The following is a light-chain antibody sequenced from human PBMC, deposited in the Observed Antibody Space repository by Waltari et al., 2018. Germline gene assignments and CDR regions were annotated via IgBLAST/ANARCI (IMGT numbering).Light chain of an antibody. J-gene: IGKJ2*01. CDR2: GAS. V-gene: IGKV3-15*01. CDR3: QQYNNWPDT. Sequence: EIVMTQSPATLSVSPGERATLSCRAGQSVSSNLAWYQQKPGQAPRLLIYGASTSATGIPARFSGSGSGTEFTLTISSLQSEDFAVYYCQQYNNWPDTFGQGTKLEIK. CDR1: QSVSSN.